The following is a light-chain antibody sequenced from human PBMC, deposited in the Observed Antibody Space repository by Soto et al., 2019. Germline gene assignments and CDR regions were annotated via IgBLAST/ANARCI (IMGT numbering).Light chain of an antibody. CDR2: AAS. J-gene: IGKJ1*01. V-gene: IGKV3-15*01. Sequence: EIVMMQSPATLSVSPGERATLSCRASQGVSTNLAWYQQKPGQAPRLLIYAASTRATGVPARFSGSGSGTEFTLTISSQQSEDFAVYYCLQYNAWPRTCGQGTKVDFK. CDR3: LQYNAWPRT. CDR1: QGVSTN.